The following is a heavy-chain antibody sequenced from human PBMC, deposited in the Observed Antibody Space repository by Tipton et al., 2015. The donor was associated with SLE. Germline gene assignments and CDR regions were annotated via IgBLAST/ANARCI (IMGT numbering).Heavy chain of an antibody. D-gene: IGHD2-15*01. Sequence: SLRLSCAASGFTFSSYWVNWVRQAPGKGLEWVANIKQDGSETYYVDSVKGRFTVSRDNAKNSLYLQMNSLRAEDTAVYYCARGCSYGSCYSTYYYYGMDVWGQGTTVTVSS. CDR2: IKQDGSET. CDR3: ARGCSYGSCYSTYYYYGMDV. J-gene: IGHJ6*02. V-gene: IGHV3-7*03. CDR1: GFTFSSYW.